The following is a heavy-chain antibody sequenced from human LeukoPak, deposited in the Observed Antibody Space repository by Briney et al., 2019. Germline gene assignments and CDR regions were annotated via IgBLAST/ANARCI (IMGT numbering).Heavy chain of an antibody. D-gene: IGHD2-2*02. CDR3: AREFAIVVVPAAISPDAFDI. J-gene: IGHJ3*02. V-gene: IGHV3-7*01. CDR2: IKQDGSEK. Sequence: QSGGSLRLSCAASGFTFSSYWMSWVRQAPGKGLEWVANIKQDGSEKYYVDSVKGRFTISRDNAKNSLYLQMNSLRAEDTAVYYCAREFAIVVVPAAISPDAFDIWGQGTMVTVSS. CDR1: GFTFSSYW.